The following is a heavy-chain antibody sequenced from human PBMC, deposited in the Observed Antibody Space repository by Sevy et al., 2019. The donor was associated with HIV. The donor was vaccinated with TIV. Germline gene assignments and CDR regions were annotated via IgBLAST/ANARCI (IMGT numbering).Heavy chain of an antibody. V-gene: IGHV3-23*01. CDR1: GFTFSNYY. Sequence: GGSLILSCVVSGFTFSNYYMSWVRQAPGKGLEWVSVISDSGGYTSYTDSVKGQFTISRDNYKNTLYVQMNSLRVEDTAIYYCANRAGPIFDNWGQGTLVTVSS. J-gene: IGHJ4*02. CDR2: ISDSGGYT. CDR3: ANRAGPIFDN. D-gene: IGHD1-1*01.